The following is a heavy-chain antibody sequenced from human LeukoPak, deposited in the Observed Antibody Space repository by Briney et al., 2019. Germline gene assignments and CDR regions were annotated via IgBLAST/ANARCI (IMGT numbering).Heavy chain of an antibody. CDR1: GGTFSSYA. Sequence: ASVKVSCKASGGTFSSYAISWVRQAPGQGLEWMGWINPNSGDTKYAQNFRGRVTMTRDTSLSTAYMDLSRLRSDDTALYYCARARKTRNIYGDYVFLFDYWGQGTLVTVSS. CDR2: INPNSGDT. CDR3: ARARKTRNIYGDYVFLFDY. D-gene: IGHD4-17*01. V-gene: IGHV1-2*02. J-gene: IGHJ4*02.